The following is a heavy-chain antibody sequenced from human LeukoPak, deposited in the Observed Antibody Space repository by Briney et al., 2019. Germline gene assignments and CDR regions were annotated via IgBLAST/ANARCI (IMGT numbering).Heavy chain of an antibody. CDR3: ARYGDYGSGTWGP. Sequence: SETLSLTCTASGGSISSYYWSWIRQPPGKGLEWIGYIYYSGSTNYNPSLKSRVTISVDTSKNQFSLKLSSVTAADTAVYYCARYGDYGSGTWGPWGQGTLVTVSS. J-gene: IGHJ4*02. V-gene: IGHV4-59*01. CDR1: GGSISSYY. CDR2: IYYSGST. D-gene: IGHD3-10*01.